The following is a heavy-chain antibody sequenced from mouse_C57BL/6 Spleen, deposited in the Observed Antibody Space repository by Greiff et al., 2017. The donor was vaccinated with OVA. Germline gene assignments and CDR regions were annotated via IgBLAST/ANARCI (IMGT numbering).Heavy chain of an antibody. Sequence: VQLQQPGAELVRPGSPVKLSCKASGYTFTSYWMHWVKQRPIQGLEWIGNIDPSDSETHYNQKFKDKATLTVDKSSSTAYMQLSSLTSEDSAVYYCARGNYFDYWGQGTTLTVSS. V-gene: IGHV1-52*01. CDR2: IDPSDSET. CDR1: GYTFTSYW. CDR3: ARGNYFDY. J-gene: IGHJ2*01.